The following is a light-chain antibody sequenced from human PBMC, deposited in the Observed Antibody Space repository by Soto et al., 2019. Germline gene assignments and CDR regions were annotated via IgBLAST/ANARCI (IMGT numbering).Light chain of an antibody. CDR3: SSWTSSTTQV. J-gene: IGLJ3*02. CDR2: DVR. V-gene: IGLV2-14*01. CDR1: SNDVGGYNF. Sequence: QSALTQPRSVSGSPGQSVTISCTGTSNDVGGYNFVSWYQQYPGKAPKLIIYDVRNRLSGVSNRFSGSKSGNTASLTISGLQAEDEADYYCSSWTSSTTQVLGGGTKVTVL.